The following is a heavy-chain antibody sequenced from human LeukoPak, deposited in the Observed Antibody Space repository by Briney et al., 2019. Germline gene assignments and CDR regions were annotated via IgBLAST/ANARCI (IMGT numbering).Heavy chain of an antibody. J-gene: IGHJ3*02. CDR2: IGTAGDP. CDR1: GFTFSNYD. D-gene: IGHD4-17*01. Sequence: GGSLRLSCGASGFTFSNYDMHWVRQATGKGLEWVSAIGTAGDPYYSGSVQGRFSIYRENAEDALYLQMSRRRVGDTAIYCCARVGGDYALDSWGQGTMVTVCS. V-gene: IGHV3-13*05. CDR3: ARVGGDYALDS.